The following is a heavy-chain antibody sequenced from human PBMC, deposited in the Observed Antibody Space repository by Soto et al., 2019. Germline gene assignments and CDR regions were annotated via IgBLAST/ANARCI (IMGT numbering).Heavy chain of an antibody. V-gene: IGHV4-30-2*01. CDR3: ARAPSIAAAGTSGLDY. Sequence: SETLSLTCAVSGGSISSGGYSWSWIRQPPGKGLEWIGYIYHSGSTYYNPSLKSRVTISVDRSKNQFSLKLSSVTAADTAVYYCARAPSIAAAGTSGLDYWGQGTLVTVSS. J-gene: IGHJ4*02. D-gene: IGHD6-13*01. CDR2: IYHSGST. CDR1: GGSISSGGYS.